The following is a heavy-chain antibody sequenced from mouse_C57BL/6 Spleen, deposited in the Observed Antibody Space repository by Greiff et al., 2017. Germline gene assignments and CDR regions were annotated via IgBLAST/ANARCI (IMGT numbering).Heavy chain of an antibody. CDR2: ISPGAGDT. J-gene: IGHJ2*01. CDR1: GYAFSRSW. Sequence: QVQLQQSGPELVTPGASVKISCKASGYAFSRSWMNWVKQRPGTGLEWIGRISPGAGDTNYNGKFQGKATLTADKSSSTAYMPLSSLTSEDSAVYVCARSFTTVVEGDYWGQGTTLTVSS. CDR3: ARSFTTVVEGDY. V-gene: IGHV1-82*01. D-gene: IGHD1-1*01.